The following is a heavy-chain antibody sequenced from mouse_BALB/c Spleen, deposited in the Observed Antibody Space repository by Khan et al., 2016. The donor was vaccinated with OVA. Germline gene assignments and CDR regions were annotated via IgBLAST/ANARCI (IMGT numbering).Heavy chain of an antibody. Sequence: EVELVESGGDLVKPGGSLKLSCAASGFTFSSYSMSWVRQTPDKRLEWVASISSGGDYTYYPDSVKGRFTISRDNAKNTLYLQMSDLKSEDTAMYYYADDLTGSSAYWGQGTLVTVSA. CDR1: GFTFSSYS. V-gene: IGHV5-6*01. D-gene: IGHD4-1*01. CDR3: ADDLTGSSAY. CDR2: ISSGGDYT. J-gene: IGHJ3*01.